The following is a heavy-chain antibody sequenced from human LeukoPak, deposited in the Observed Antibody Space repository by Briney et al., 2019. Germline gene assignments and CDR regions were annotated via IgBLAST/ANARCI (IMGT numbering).Heavy chain of an antibody. CDR1: GFTFINYW. J-gene: IGHJ4*02. D-gene: IGHD3-3*01. CDR2: ISYDGSDE. Sequence: GGSLRLSCAASGFTFINYWMSWVRQAPGKGLEWVGVISYDGSDEYYTDSVKGRFTISRDNSKNTVYLQMNSLRADDTAVYYCARDFTPEWFDIHWGQGTLVTVS. CDR3: ARDFTPEWFDIH. V-gene: IGHV3-30*03.